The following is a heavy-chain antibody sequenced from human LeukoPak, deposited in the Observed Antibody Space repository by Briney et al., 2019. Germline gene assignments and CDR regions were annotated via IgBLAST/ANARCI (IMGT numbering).Heavy chain of an antibody. CDR3: ARDLHFDYESSHAFDI. D-gene: IGHD3-22*01. J-gene: IGHJ3*02. CDR2: ISSGSNTM. CDR1: GFTFRSYS. Sequence: PGGSLRLSCAAFGFTFRSYSMGWVRQAPGKGLEWVSYISSGSNTMFYAGSMKGRFTISRDNAKNSLFLQMNILRAEDTAVYYCARDLHFDYESSHAFDIWGQGTMVTVSS. V-gene: IGHV3-48*01.